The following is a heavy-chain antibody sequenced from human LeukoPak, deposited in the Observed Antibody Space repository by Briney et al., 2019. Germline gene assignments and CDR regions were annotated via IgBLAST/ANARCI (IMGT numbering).Heavy chain of an antibody. Sequence: SVKVSCKASGGTFSSYAISWVRQAPGQGLEWMGGIIPIFGTANYAQKFQGRVTITADESTSTAYMELSSLRSEDTAVYYCARGPDSNYRLHFHDYWGQGTLVTVSS. CDR2: IIPIFGTA. CDR3: ARGPDSNYRLHFHDY. V-gene: IGHV1-69*01. D-gene: IGHD4-11*01. J-gene: IGHJ4*02. CDR1: GGTFSSYA.